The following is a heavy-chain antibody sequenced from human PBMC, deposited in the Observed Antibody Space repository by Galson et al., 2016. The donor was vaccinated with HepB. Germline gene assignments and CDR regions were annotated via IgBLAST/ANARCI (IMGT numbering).Heavy chain of an antibody. CDR2: IYETGTA. J-gene: IGHJ4*02. V-gene: IGHV4-4*02. D-gene: IGHD1-7*01. Sequence: SETLSLTCDVSGGSISSNYWWGWVRQSPEKGFEWIGEIYETGTANYNPPFTRRATISVDESKNQISLSLDSVTAADTATYYCTRGNLGTYATMAFDYWGQGSLVTVSS. CDR1: GGSISSNYW. CDR3: TRGNLGTYATMAFDY.